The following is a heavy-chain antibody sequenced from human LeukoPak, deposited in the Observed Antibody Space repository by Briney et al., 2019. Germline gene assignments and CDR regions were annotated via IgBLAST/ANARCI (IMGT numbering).Heavy chain of an antibody. V-gene: IGHV3-21*01. J-gene: IGHJ3*02. CDR1: GFTFSSYS. D-gene: IGHD3-3*01. CDR3: ARDAFSRISVFGVVSDAFDI. Sequence: GGSLRLSCAASGFTFSSYSMNWVRQAPGKGLEWVSSISSSSSYIYYADSVKGRFTISRDNAKNSLYLQMNSLRAEDTAVYYCARDAFSRISVFGVVSDAFDIWGQGTMVTVSS. CDR2: ISSSSSYI.